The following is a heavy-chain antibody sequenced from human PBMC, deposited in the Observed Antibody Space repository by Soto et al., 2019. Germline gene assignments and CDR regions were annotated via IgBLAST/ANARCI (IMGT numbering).Heavy chain of an antibody. D-gene: IGHD5-18*01. Sequence: QVQLVQSGAEVKKPGSSVKVSRKASDGTFSSYAISWVRQAPGQGLEWMGGIIPIFGTANYAQKFQGRVTITASESTSTAYMEQSSLRSEDTAVYYCARVLWLPYYYYGMDVWGQGTTVTVSS. CDR2: IIPIFGTA. CDR1: DGTFSSYA. J-gene: IGHJ6*02. CDR3: ARVLWLPYYYYGMDV. V-gene: IGHV1-69*01.